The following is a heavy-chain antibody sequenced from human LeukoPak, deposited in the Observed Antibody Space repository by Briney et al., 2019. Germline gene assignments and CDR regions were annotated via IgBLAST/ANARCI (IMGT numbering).Heavy chain of an antibody. CDR2: INTDGTDT. CDR1: GLTFRNFW. CDR3: ARGYCINGVCFYLDY. Sequence: QAGGSLRLSCAASGLTFRNFWMHWVRQVRGKGLVWVSRINTDGTDTDYADSVKGRFTISRDHASNTLYLQMNSLRDDDAAVYYCARGYCINGVCFYLDYWGQGTLVTVSS. D-gene: IGHD2-8*01. J-gene: IGHJ4*02. V-gene: IGHV3-74*01.